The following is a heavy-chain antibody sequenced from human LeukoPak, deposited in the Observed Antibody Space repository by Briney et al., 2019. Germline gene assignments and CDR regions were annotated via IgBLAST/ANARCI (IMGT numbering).Heavy chain of an antibody. CDR3: AREMIRGAYYYYALHV. CDR1: GFTFSTYG. Sequence: PGRSLRVSCAASGFTFSTYGMHWVRQAPGKGLEWVAVIWYDGSNKYYADSVKGRFTISRDNSLNTLFLQMNSLRAEDTAVYYCAREMIRGAYYYYALHVCGQGTTVTVSS. J-gene: IGHJ6*02. V-gene: IGHV3-33*01. CDR2: IWYDGSNK. D-gene: IGHD3-16*01.